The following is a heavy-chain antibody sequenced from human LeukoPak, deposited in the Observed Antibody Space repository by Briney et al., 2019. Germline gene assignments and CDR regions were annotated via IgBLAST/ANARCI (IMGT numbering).Heavy chain of an antibody. D-gene: IGHD6-13*01. V-gene: IGHV4-59*08. J-gene: IGHJ5*02. CDR1: GASISGWY. CDR3: AREGHSSSWPTTWFDP. CDR2: IYYSGST. Sequence: PSETLSLTCTVSGASISGWYWSWIRQPPGKGLEWIGYIYYSGSTNYNPSLKSRVTISVDTSKNQFSLKLSSVTAADTAVYYCAREGHSSSWPTTWFDPWGQGTLVTVSS.